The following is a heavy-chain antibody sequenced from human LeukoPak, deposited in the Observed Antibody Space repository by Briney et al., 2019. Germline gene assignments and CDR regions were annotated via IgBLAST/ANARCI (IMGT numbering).Heavy chain of an antibody. D-gene: IGHD4-17*01. CDR2: ICYSGST. CDR3: ARGTTVTPLPYFDY. CDR1: GGSISSVDYY. V-gene: IGHV4-30-4*01. Sequence: SQTLSLTCTVSGGSISSVDYYWSWIRQPPGKGLEWIGYICYSGSTYYNPSLKSRVTISVDTSKNQFSLKLSSVTAADTAVYYCARGTTVTPLPYFDYWGQGTLVTVSS. J-gene: IGHJ4*02.